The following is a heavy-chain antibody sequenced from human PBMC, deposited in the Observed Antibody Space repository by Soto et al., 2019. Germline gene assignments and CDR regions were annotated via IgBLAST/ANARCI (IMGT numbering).Heavy chain of an antibody. CDR1: GYSFTNYW. CDR2: IDPDDSYT. CDR3: ARLPPPSYCSGSTCSGY. Sequence: ESLKISCKGSGYSFTNYWINWVRQMPGKGLEWMGRIDPDDSYTNYSPSFQGHVTISVDKSISTAYLQWSSLQASDTAIYYCARLPPPSYCSGSTCSGYWGQGTLVTVCS. V-gene: IGHV5-10-1*01. D-gene: IGHD2-15*01. J-gene: IGHJ4*02.